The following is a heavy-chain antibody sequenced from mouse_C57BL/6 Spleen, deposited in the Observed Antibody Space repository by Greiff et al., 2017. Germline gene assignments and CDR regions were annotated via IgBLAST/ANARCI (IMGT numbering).Heavy chain of an antibody. CDR3: ARSSYYGSSYGYFDV. J-gene: IGHJ1*03. CDR1: GFSLSTSGMG. Sequence: QVTLKVSGPGILQSSQTLSLTCSFSGFSLSTSGMGVSWIRQPSGKGLEWLAHIYWDDDTRYNPSLKSRLTISKATSRNQVFLKITSVDTADTATYYCARSSYYGSSYGYFDVWGTGTTVTVSS. CDR2: IYWDDDT. V-gene: IGHV8-12*01. D-gene: IGHD1-1*01.